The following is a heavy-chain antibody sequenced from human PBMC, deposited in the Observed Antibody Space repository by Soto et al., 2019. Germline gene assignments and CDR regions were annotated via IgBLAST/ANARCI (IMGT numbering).Heavy chain of an antibody. CDR2: INTDGITT. CDR3: AGTGIAAAVY. J-gene: IGHJ4*02. CDR1: GFTFSTYG. Sequence: GGSLRLSGAASGFTFSTYGIHWVRQAPWKGLVWVSLINTDGITTTYADSVKGRFTISRDNAKNTLYLQMNSLRAEDTAVYYCAGTGIAAAVYWGQGTLVAVCS. V-gene: IGHV3-74*01. D-gene: IGHD6-25*01.